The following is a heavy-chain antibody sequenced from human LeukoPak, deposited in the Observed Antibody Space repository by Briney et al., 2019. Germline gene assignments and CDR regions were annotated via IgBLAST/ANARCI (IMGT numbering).Heavy chain of an antibody. V-gene: IGHV4-34*01. CDR3: ARNHRGSWAFDY. CDR2: INHSGST. J-gene: IGHJ4*02. CDR1: GGSFSGYY. D-gene: IGHD1-14*01. Sequence: PSETLSLTCAVYGGSFSGYYWSWIRQPPGKGLEWIGEINHSGSTNYNPSLKSRVTISVDTSKNQFSLKLSSVTAADTAVYYCARNHRGSWAFDYWGQGTLVTVSS.